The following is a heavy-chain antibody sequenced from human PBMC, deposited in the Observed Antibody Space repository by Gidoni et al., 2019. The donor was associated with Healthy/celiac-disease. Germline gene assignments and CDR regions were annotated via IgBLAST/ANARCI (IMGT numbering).Heavy chain of an antibody. D-gene: IGHD3-22*01. V-gene: IGHV1-18*04. CDR3: ARERHSSGYYWDYYYGMDV. Sequence: QVQLVQSGAEVKKPGASVKVSCKASGYTFTSYGISWVRRAPGQGLEWMGWISAYNGNTNYAQKLQGRVTMTTDTSTSTAYMELRSLRSDDTAVYYCARERHSSGYYWDYYYGMDVWGQGTTVTVSS. CDR2: ISAYNGNT. CDR1: GYTFTSYG. J-gene: IGHJ6*02.